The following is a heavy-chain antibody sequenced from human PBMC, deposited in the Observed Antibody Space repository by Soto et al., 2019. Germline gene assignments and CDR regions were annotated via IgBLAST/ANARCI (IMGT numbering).Heavy chain of an antibody. Sequence: ASVKVSCKASGYTFTSYAMHWVRQAPGQRLEWMGWINAGNGNTKYSQKFQGRVTFTRDTSASTVYMEVSSLRSEDTAVYYCARAAYYYESSGYYPGDYWGQGTLVTVSS. D-gene: IGHD3-22*01. J-gene: IGHJ4*02. CDR2: INAGNGNT. V-gene: IGHV1-3*01. CDR1: GYTFTSYA. CDR3: ARAAYYYESSGYYPGDY.